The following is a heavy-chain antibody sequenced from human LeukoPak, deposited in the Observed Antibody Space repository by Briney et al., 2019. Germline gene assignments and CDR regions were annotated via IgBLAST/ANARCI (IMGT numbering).Heavy chain of an antibody. CDR2: MNPNSGNT. D-gene: IGHD3-22*01. Sequence: ASVKVSCKASGYTFTSYDINWVRQATGQGLEWMGWMNPNSGNTGYAQKFQGRVTMTRDTSTSTVYMELSSLRSEDTAVYYCARGVYYDSSGYPNYYYYYMDVWGKGTTVTVSS. CDR3: ARGVYYDSSGYPNYYYYYMDV. V-gene: IGHV1-8*02. J-gene: IGHJ6*03. CDR1: GYTFTSYD.